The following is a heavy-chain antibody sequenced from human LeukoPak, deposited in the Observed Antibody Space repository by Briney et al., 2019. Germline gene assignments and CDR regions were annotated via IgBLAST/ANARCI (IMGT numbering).Heavy chain of an antibody. CDR2: ISYDGSNK. CDR1: GFTFSSYA. D-gene: IGHD3-10*01. V-gene: IGHV3-30*04. CDR3: AKDKSTYYYGSGSSQFDY. J-gene: IGHJ4*02. Sequence: PGGSLRLSCAASGFTFSSYAMHWVRQAPGKGLEWVAVISYDGSNKYYADSVKGRFTISRDNSKNTLYLQMNSLRAEDTALYYCAKDKSTYYYGSGSSQFDYWGQGTLVTVSS.